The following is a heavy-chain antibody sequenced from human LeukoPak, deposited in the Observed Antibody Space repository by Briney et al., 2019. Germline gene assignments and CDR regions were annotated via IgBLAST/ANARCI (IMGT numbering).Heavy chain of an antibody. V-gene: IGHV3-49*04. CDR1: GFTFGDYA. D-gene: IGHD2-2*01. CDR3: IRMARYCSGTTCYAAFDI. J-gene: IGHJ3*02. CDR2: VRSKAYDGTT. Sequence: GSLRLSCTASGFTFGDYAMSWVRQAPGKGLEWVGFVRSKAYDGTTEYAASVKGRFIISRNDSKSIAYLQMNSLKTEDTAVYYCIRMARYCSGTTCYAAFDIWGRGTMVTVSS.